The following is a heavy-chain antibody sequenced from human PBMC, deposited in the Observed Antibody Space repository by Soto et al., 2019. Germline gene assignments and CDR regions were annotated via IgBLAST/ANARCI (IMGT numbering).Heavy chain of an antibody. Sequence: KPSETLSLTCKVSGTSIRHFYWTWIRQTAGKGLEWIGRIYITGTTSLNPSLKSRVTMSMDTSKNEFSLNLTSVTAANTAVYYCVRDRADFSSTYYHYFSVWGRGIQVTVS. D-gene: IGHD2-2*01. J-gene: IGHJ2*01. V-gene: IGHV4-4*07. CDR1: GTSIRHFY. CDR2: IYITGTT. CDR3: VRDRADFSSTYYHYFSV.